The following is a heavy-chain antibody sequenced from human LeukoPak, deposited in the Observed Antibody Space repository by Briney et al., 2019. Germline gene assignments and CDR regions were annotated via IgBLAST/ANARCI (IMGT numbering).Heavy chain of an antibody. Sequence: PGRSLRLSCAASGFTFSSYGMHWVRQAPGKGLEWVAVIWYDGSNKYYADSVKGRFTTSRDNSKNTLYLQMNSLRAEDTAVYYCARDWYSSSSPGYYYMDVWGKGTTVTVSS. V-gene: IGHV3-33*01. CDR2: IWYDGSNK. D-gene: IGHD6-6*01. CDR1: GFTFSSYG. J-gene: IGHJ6*03. CDR3: ARDWYSSSSPGYYYMDV.